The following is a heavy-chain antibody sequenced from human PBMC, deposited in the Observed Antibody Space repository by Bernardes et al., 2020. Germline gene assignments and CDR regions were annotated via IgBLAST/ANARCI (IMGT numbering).Heavy chain of an antibody. D-gene: IGHD4-17*01. CDR1: GYTLTALS. J-gene: IGHJ4*02. CDR2: FDPEDGET. Sequence: ASLKVYCKVSGYTLTALSMHWVRQAPGKGLEWMGGFDPEDGETIYAQKFQGRVTMTEDTSTDTAYMELSSLRSEDTAVYYCATDNYGDLALGYWGQGTLVTVSS. CDR3: ATDNYGDLALGY. V-gene: IGHV1-24*01.